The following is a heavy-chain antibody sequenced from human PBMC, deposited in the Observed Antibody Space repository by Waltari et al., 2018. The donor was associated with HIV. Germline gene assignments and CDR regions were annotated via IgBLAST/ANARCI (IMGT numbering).Heavy chain of an antibody. D-gene: IGHD3-16*01. J-gene: IGHJ4*02. CDR1: GFELRHYS. Sequence: LVESGGGVVKTGGSIRLTCEASGFELRHYSMKWLRQSPMRGLEWVASIRRGNNEKHYLDSVRGRFAISRDISESSVYLQMESLKEDDTATYFCVRDDPGYGPIDYWGQGTLDTV. CDR3: VRDDPGYGPIDY. CDR2: IRRGNNEK. V-gene: IGHV3-21*04.